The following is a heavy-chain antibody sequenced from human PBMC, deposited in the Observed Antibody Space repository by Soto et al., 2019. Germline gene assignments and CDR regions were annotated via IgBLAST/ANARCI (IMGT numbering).Heavy chain of an antibody. CDR3: TRDMREVLTMGYFYYGLDV. Sequence: EVQLVESGGGLVQPGGSLRLSCGASGYIFSTYSMNWVRQAPGNGLEWVSYISSSSSTIYYADSVKGRFTISRDNAKNSLYLQMNSLRDEDTAVYYCTRDMREVLTMGYFYYGLDVWGQGTAVTVSS. D-gene: IGHD1-26*01. CDR1: GYIFSTYS. CDR2: ISSSSSTI. J-gene: IGHJ6*02. V-gene: IGHV3-48*02.